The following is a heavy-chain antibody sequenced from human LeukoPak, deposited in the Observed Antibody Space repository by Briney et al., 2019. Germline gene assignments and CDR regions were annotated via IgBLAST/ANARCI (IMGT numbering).Heavy chain of an antibody. J-gene: IGHJ6*02. V-gene: IGHV3-53*04. CDR1: GFTVSSNY. Sequence: PGGSLRLSCAASGFTVSSNYMTWVRQAPGKGLEWVSLIYTDGSTYYADSVMGRFTISRHNSKNTLYIQMNSLGADDTAVYYCATGYSSYRRRYYYGMDVWGQGTTVSVSS. CDR2: IYTDGST. CDR3: ATGYSSYRRRYYYGMDV. D-gene: IGHD5-12*01.